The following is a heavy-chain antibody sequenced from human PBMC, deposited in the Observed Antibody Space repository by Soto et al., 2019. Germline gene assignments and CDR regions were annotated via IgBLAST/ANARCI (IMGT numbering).Heavy chain of an antibody. V-gene: IGHV3-48*02. J-gene: IGHJ6*02. CDR1: GFTFSSYS. Sequence: GGSLRLSCAASGFTFSSYSMNWVRQAPGKGLEWVSYISSSSSTIYYADSVKGRFTTSRDNAKNSLYLQMNSLRDEDTAVYYCARARVRSYYGFAYYYGMDVWGQGTTVTVSS. CDR3: ARARVRSYYGFAYYYGMDV. D-gene: IGHD1-26*01. CDR2: ISSSSSTI.